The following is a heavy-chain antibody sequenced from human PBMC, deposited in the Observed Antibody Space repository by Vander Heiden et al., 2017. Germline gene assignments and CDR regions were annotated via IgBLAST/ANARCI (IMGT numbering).Heavy chain of an antibody. D-gene: IGHD3-10*01. CDR3: GKDMTPGGLDV. CDR1: GFTFNEHA. J-gene: IGHJ6*02. Sequence: EVQLAESGGGLVQPGRSLRLACEGPGFTFNEHAMHWVRQVPGKGLEWVSVILWDNSRIGYADSVKGRFTISRDNGKNSLYLQMNSLRPEDTALYYCGKDMTPGGLDVWGHGTTVTVSS. V-gene: IGHV3-9*01. CDR2: ILWDNSRI.